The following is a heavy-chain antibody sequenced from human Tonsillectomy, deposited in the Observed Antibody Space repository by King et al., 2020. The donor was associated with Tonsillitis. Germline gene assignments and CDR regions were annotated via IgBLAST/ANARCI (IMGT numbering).Heavy chain of an antibody. CDR2: INPNSGGT. J-gene: IGHJ5*02. V-gene: IGHV1-2*02. CDR1: GYTFTDYY. D-gene: IGHD2-15*01. Sequence: QLVQSGAEVKKPGASVKVSCKASGYTFTDYYMHWVRQAPGQGLEWMGWINPNSGGTNYAQKFQGRVTMTRDTSISTAYMDLSRLRSDDTAVYYCARDAIVVVVAATGSGWFDPWGQGTLVTVSS. CDR3: ARDAIVVVVAATGSGWFDP.